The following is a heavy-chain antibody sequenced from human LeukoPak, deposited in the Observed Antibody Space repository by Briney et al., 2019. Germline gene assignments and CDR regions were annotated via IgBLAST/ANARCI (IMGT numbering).Heavy chain of an antibody. D-gene: IGHD1-26*01. J-gene: IGHJ4*02. Sequence: GGSLRLSCAASGFTFSSYAMSWVRRAPGKGLEWASAISASDNNTYYADSVKGRFTISRDNSKNTLSLQMNSLRAEDTALYYCVKDHWGSYYSLFDSWGQGTLVTVSS. CDR1: GFTFSSYA. CDR3: VKDHWGSYYSLFDS. CDR2: ISASDNNT. V-gene: IGHV3-23*01.